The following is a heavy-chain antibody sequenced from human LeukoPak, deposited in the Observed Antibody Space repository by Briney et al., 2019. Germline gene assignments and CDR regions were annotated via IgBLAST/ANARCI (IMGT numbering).Heavy chain of an antibody. J-gene: IGHJ4*02. Sequence: SETLSLTCTVSGGSISSYYWSWIRQPPGKGLEWIGYIYYSGSTNYNPSLKSRVTISVDTSKNQFSLKLSSVTAADTAVYYCASMYNSSPPFDYWGQGTLVTVSS. CDR2: IYYSGST. CDR1: GGSISSYY. V-gene: IGHV4-59*01. CDR3: ASMYNSSPPFDY. D-gene: IGHD6-6*01.